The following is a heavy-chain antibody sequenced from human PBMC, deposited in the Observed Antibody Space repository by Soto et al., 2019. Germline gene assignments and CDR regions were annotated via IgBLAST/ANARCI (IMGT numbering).Heavy chain of an antibody. CDR2: INSDGSST. Sequence: EVQLVESGGGLVQPGGSLRLSCAASGFTFSSYWMHWVRQAPGKGLVWVSRINSDGSSTSYADSVKGRFTISRDNAKNTRYLHMNSLRAEDTAVYYCARGGGLNWYFDLWGRGTLVTVSS. J-gene: IGHJ2*01. CDR1: GFTFSSYW. D-gene: IGHD3-16*01. CDR3: ARGGGLNWYFDL. V-gene: IGHV3-74*01.